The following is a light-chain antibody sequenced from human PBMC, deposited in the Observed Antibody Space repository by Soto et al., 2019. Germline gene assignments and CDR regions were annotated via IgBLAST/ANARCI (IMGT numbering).Light chain of an antibody. CDR3: SSYTSSSTLYV. CDR1: SSDVGGYNY. CDR2: EVS. V-gene: IGLV2-14*01. Sequence: QSALTQPASVSGSPGQSITISCTGTSSDVGGYNYVSWYQQNPGKAPKLMIYEVSNRPSGVSTRFSGSKSGNTASLTISGLQAEDEADYYCSSYTSSSTLYVFGTGTKVTV. J-gene: IGLJ1*01.